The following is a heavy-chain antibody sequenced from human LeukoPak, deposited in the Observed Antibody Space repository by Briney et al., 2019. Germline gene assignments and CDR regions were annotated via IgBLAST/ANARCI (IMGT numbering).Heavy chain of an antibody. CDR3: AELSLVGATTDFDY. Sequence: GGSLRLSCAASGFTFSSYAMSWVRQAPGKGLEWVSAISGSGGSTYYADSVKGRFTVSRDNSKNTLYLQMNSLRAEDTAVYYCAELSLVGATTDFDYWGQGTLVTVSS. V-gene: IGHV3-23*01. J-gene: IGHJ4*02. CDR1: GFTFSSYA. D-gene: IGHD1-26*01. CDR2: ISGSGGST.